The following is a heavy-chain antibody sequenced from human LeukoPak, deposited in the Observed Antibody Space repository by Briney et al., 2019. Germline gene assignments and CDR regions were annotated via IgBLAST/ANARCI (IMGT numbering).Heavy chain of an antibody. V-gene: IGHV4-61*02. D-gene: IGHD3-22*01. CDR2: IYTSGST. J-gene: IGHJ4*02. CDR1: GGPISSGNYY. Sequence: PSETLSLTCTVSGGPISSGNYYWSWIRQPAGKGLEWVGRIYTSGSTNYNPSLKSRVTISVDTSKSQFSLKLSSVIAADTAVYYCARATYEDFDSWGQGTLVTVSS. CDR3: ARATYEDFDS.